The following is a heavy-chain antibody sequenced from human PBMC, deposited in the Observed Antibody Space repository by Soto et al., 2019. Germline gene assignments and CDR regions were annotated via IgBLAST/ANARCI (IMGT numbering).Heavy chain of an antibody. D-gene: IGHD6-13*01. V-gene: IGHV4-31*03. CDR3: AGAGQLLVVDWFDP. CDR2: IYYSAST. J-gene: IGHJ5*02. Sequence: KTSETLSLTCTVSGGSISSGGYYWSWIRQHPGKGLEWIGYIYYSASTYYNPSLKSRVTISVDTSKNQFSLKLSSVTAADTAVYYCAGAGQLLVVDWFDPWGQGTLVTVSS. CDR1: GGSISSGGYY.